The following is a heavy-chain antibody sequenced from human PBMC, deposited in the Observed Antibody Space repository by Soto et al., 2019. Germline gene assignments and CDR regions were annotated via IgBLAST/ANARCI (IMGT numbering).Heavy chain of an antibody. V-gene: IGHV3-53*01. D-gene: IGHD3-22*01. CDR3: ASPTPPDSSGYYGY. CDR1: AFTASRNY. Sequence: QPGGSLRLSCAASAFTASRNYMSWVRQAPGKGLEWVSVIYSGGSTYYADSVKGRFTISRDNSKNTLYLQMNSLRAEDTAVYYCASPTPPDSSGYYGYWGQGTLVTVSS. CDR2: IYSGGST. J-gene: IGHJ4*02.